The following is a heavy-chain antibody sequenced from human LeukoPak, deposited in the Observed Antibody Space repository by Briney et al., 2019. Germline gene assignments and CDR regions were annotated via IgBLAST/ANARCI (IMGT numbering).Heavy chain of an antibody. J-gene: IGHJ6*04. D-gene: IGHD3-10*02. CDR1: GFTFDDYA. CDR3: AELGITMIGGV. CDR2: INWNSDSI. Sequence: GGSLRLSCAVSGFTFDDYAMHWVRQVPGKGLEWVSGINWNSDSIGYADSVKGRFTISRDNAKNSLYLQMDSLRAEDTAVYYCAELGITMIGGVWGKGTTVTISS. V-gene: IGHV3-9*01.